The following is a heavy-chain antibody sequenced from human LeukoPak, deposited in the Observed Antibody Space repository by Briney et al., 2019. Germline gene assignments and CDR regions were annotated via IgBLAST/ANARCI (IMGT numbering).Heavy chain of an antibody. Sequence: GGSLRLSCAASGFTFSSYAMSWVRQAPGKGLEWVSSISTSSEYIYYADSVKGRFTISRNNAKNSLYLQMNSLRADDTAVYYCARDYYGSGTFDYWGQGTLVTVSS. CDR2: ISTSSEYI. V-gene: IGHV3-21*01. CDR1: GFTFSSYA. CDR3: ARDYYGSGTFDY. D-gene: IGHD3-10*01. J-gene: IGHJ4*02.